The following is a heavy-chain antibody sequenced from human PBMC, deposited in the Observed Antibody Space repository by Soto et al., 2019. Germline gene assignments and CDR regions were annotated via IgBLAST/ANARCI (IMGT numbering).Heavy chain of an antibody. CDR3: ASANYGDCDY. J-gene: IGHJ4*02. CDR2: INAYSGDR. V-gene: IGHV1-18*01. D-gene: IGHD4-17*01. Sequence: QDELVQSGAEVKKPGASVKVSCKASGYTFPSSTISWLRQAPGQGLEWLGWINAYSGDRKFAQRFQGRVTMTTDTSTSTAYLELTSLTSDDTAIYYCASANYGDCDYWGQGTLFTVSS. CDR1: GYTFPSST.